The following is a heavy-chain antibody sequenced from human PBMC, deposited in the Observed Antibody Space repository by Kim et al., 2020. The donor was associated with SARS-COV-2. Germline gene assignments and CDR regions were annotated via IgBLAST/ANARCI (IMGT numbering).Heavy chain of an antibody. CDR1: GYTFTGYY. CDR2: INPNSGGT. CDR3: ARGGEHYDYVWGSYRSHDAFDI. J-gene: IGHJ3*02. D-gene: IGHD3-16*02. V-gene: IGHV1-2*06. Sequence: ASVKVSCKASGYTFTGYYMHWVRQAPGQGLEWMGRINPNSGGTNYAQKFQGRVTMTRDTSISTAYMELSRLRSDDTAVYYCARGGEHYDYVWGSYRSHDAFDIWGQGTMVTVSS.